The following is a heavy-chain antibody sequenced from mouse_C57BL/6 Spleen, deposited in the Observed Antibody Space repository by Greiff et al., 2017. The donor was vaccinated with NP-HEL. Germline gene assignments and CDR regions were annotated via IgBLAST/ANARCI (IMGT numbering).Heavy chain of an antibody. D-gene: IGHD1-1*01. Sequence: QVHVKQSGTELVKPGASVKLSCKASGYTFTSYWMHWVKQRPGQGLEWIGNINPSNGGTNYNEKFKSKATLTVDKSSSTAYMQLSSLTSEDSAVYYCARWDYGSSYYAMDYWGQGTSVTVSS. CDR1: GYTFTSYW. CDR2: INPSNGGT. V-gene: IGHV1-53*01. CDR3: ARWDYGSSYYAMDY. J-gene: IGHJ4*01.